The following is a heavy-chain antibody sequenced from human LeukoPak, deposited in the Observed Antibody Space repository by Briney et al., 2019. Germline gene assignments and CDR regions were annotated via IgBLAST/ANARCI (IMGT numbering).Heavy chain of an antibody. CDR1: GYTFTSSG. V-gene: IGHV1-18*01. CDR2: IDAYNGNT. J-gene: IGHJ6*03. CDR3: ARAGSYYYMDV. D-gene: IGHD1-1*01. Sequence: GASVKVSCKASGYTFTSSGISWVRQAPGQGLEWMGWIDAYNGNTNYAQKLQGRVTMTTDTSTTTAYVELRSLRLDDTAVYYCARAGSYYYMDVWGKGTTVTVSS.